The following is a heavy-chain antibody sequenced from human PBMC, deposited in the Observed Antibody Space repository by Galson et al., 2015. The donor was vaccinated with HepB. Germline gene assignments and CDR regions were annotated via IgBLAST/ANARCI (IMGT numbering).Heavy chain of an antibody. CDR1: GFTFSSYA. Sequence: SLRLSCAASGFTFSSYAMSWVRQAPGKGLEWVSAISGSGGSTYYADSVKGRFTISRDNSKNTLYLQMNSLRAEDTAVYYCAKDLMGRWELVKGENDYWGQGTLVTVSS. CDR2: ISGSGGST. V-gene: IGHV3-23*01. D-gene: IGHD1-26*01. CDR3: AKDLMGRWELVKGENDY. J-gene: IGHJ4*02.